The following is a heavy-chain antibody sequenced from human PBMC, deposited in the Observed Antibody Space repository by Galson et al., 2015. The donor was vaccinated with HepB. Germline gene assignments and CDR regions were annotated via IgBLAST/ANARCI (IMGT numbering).Heavy chain of an antibody. D-gene: IGHD3-22*01. CDR3: ASHIAYYYDSSGLSGSGVFNY. Sequence: QSGAEVKKPGESLRISCKGSGYSFTSYWISWVRQMPGKGLEWMGRIDPSDSYTNYSPSFQGHVTISADKSISTAYLQWSSLKASDTAMYYCASHIAYYYDSSGLSGSGVFNYWGQGTLVTVSS. CDR2: IDPSDSYT. J-gene: IGHJ4*02. V-gene: IGHV5-10-1*01. CDR1: GYSFTSYW.